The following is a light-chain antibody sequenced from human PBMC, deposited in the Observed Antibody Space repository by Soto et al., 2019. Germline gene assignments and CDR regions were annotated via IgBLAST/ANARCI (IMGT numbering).Light chain of an antibody. V-gene: IGKV1-27*01. CDR2: AAY. CDR1: QGISNY. Sequence: DIQKTRTSSCMPASVEERFTITCRASQGISNYLAWYQQKPGKVPKLLIYAAYTLQSELTSRFSGSGSLTYYTHIICSLQPEDGATYCCQKYNCARLTFGHGTRLEIK. CDR3: QKYNCARLT. J-gene: IGKJ5*01.